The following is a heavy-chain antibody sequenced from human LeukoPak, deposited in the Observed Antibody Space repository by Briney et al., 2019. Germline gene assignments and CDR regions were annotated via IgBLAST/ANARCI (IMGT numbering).Heavy chain of an antibody. V-gene: IGHV4-34*01. D-gene: IGHD4-23*01. Sequence: PSETLSLTCAVYGGSFSGYYWGWFRQPPGKGLEWIGEINHSGSTNYNPSLKSRVPMSVDTSKNHFSLNLRSLTAADTAVYYCATDSYGGLSWGQGTLVTVSS. CDR1: GGSFSGYY. J-gene: IGHJ4*02. CDR2: INHSGST. CDR3: ATDSYGGLS.